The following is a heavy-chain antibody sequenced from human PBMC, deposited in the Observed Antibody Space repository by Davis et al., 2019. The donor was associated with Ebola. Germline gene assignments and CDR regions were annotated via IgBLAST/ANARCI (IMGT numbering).Heavy chain of an antibody. Sequence: ASVKVSCKASGYTFTSYDINWVRQATGQGLEWMGWMNPNSGNTGYAQKFQGRVTMTRNTSISTAYMVLSSLRSEDTAVYYCARGEYSSPDFVDYWGQGTLVTVSS. CDR2: MNPNSGNT. D-gene: IGHD6-13*01. CDR1: GYTFTSYD. CDR3: ARGEYSSPDFVDY. J-gene: IGHJ4*02. V-gene: IGHV1-8*01.